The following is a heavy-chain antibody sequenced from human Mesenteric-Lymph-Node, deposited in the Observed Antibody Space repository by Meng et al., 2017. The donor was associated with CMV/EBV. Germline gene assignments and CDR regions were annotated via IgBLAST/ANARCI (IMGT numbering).Heavy chain of an antibody. J-gene: IGHJ4*02. CDR1: GFTLTSYS. CDR2: ISSSGSYI. CDR3: ASSLPAADY. D-gene: IGHD2-2*01. Sequence: GGSLRLSCAASGFTLTSYSMNWVRQAPGKGLEWVSSISSSGSYIYYADSLKGRFTISRDNAKNSLYLQMSSLTAEDTAVYFCASSLPAADYWGQGTLVTVSS. V-gene: IGHV3-21*01.